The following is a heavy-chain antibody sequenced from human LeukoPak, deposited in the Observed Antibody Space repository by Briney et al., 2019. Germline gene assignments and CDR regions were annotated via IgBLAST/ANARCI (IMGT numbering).Heavy chain of an antibody. Sequence: GRSLRLSCAASGXTFSSYSMTWVRQAPGKGWEGVSYISSGSSYTYYADAVKGRFPISRDNAKNSLYLQMNSLRAEDTAVYYCALSDAFDIWGQGTMVTVFS. J-gene: IGHJ3*02. V-gene: IGHV3-21*01. CDR3: ALSDAFDI. CDR2: ISSGSSYT. CDR1: GXTFSSYS.